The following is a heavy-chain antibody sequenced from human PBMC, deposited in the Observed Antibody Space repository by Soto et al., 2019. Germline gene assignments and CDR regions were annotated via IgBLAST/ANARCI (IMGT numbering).Heavy chain of an antibody. Sequence: VRSLSLSCAASGFTFSSYSMNWVRQAPGKGLEWVSSISSSSSYIYYADSVKGRFTISRDKAKNSLYLQMNSLRAEDTAVYYCARDLASIAVARFVYWGQGTLVTVSS. CDR2: ISSSSSYI. D-gene: IGHD6-19*01. CDR1: GFTFSSYS. J-gene: IGHJ4*02. V-gene: IGHV3-21*01. CDR3: ARDLASIAVARFVY.